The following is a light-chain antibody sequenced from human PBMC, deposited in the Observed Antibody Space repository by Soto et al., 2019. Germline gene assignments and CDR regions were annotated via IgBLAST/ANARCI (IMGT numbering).Light chain of an antibody. V-gene: IGKV3-11*01. Sequence: EILLTQSPATLSLSPGERATLSCMATQSVSSPLAWYQHKPGQAPRLLISGASNGATGIPARFSGSGSGTDFTLTISSLEPEDFAVYYCHQYGSSPWTFGQGTKVDIK. CDR3: HQYGSSPWT. CDR2: GAS. CDR1: QSVSSP. J-gene: IGKJ1*01.